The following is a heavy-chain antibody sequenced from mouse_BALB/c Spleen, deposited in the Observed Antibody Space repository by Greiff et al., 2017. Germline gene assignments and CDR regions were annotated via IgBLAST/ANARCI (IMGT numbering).Heavy chain of an antibody. CDR1: GFNIKDTY. CDR3: ARTIYYGYDDAMDY. CDR2: IDPANGNT. Sequence: VQLQQSGAKLVKPGASVKLSCTASGFNIKDTYMHWVKQRPEQGLEWIGRIDPANGNTKYDPKFQGKATITADTSSNTAYLQLSSLTSEDTAVYYCARTIYYGYDDAMDYWGQGTSVTVSS. D-gene: IGHD2-2*01. J-gene: IGHJ4*01. V-gene: IGHV14-3*02.